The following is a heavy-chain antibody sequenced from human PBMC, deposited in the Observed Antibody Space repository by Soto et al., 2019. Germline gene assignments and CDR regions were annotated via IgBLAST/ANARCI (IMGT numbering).Heavy chain of an antibody. V-gene: IGHV3-21*02. CDR1: GFSFSTYS. J-gene: IGHJ4*02. CDR3: VREVAGSDGKDY. Sequence: EVQLVESGGGLVKPGGSLRLSCAASGFSFSTYSMNWVRQAPGKGLEWVSSISSSSTYIFYADSVRDRFTISRDNAKNSLHLQMNSLRAEDTAVYYCVREVAGSDGKDYWGQGTLVTVSS. D-gene: IGHD6-19*01. CDR2: ISSSSTYI.